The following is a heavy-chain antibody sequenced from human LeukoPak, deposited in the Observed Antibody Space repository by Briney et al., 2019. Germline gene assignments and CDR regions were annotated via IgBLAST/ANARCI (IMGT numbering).Heavy chain of an antibody. V-gene: IGHV3-30*03. CDR2: ISYDGSNK. CDR3: ATDPGTFLYYFDN. J-gene: IGHJ4*02. CDR1: GFTFSSYG. D-gene: IGHD2/OR15-2a*01. Sequence: GGSLRLSCEASGFTFSSYGMHWVRQAPGKGLEWVAVISYDGSNKYHVDSVKGRFTISRDNSKNTLYLQMNSLRAEDTAVYYCATDPGTFLYYFDNWGQGTLVTVSS.